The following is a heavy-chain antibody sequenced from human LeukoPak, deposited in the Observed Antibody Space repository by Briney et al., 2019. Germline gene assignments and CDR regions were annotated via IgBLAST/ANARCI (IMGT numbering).Heavy chain of an antibody. CDR2: IIPIFGTA. J-gene: IGHJ4*02. Sequence: SVKVSCKASGGTFSSYALSWVRQAPGQGLEWMGGIIPIFGTANYAQKFQGRVTITTDESTSTAYMELSSLRSEDTAVHYCARVNRYYYDSSGPLSYFDYWGQGTLVTVSS. CDR3: ARVNRYYYDSSGPLSYFDY. V-gene: IGHV1-69*05. D-gene: IGHD3-22*01. CDR1: GGTFSSYA.